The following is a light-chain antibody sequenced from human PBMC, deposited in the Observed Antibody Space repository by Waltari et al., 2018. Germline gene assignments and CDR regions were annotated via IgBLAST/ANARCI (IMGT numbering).Light chain of an antibody. V-gene: IGLV2-14*03. CDR3: SSYTSTNTII. Sequence: QSALAQSASVSGSPGQSITISCTGTGSAIGYYNCVSWYQQHPGKAPNLLIFDVSRWSSGVSHRFSGSKSGNTASLTISGLQAEDEADYYCSSYTSTNTIIFGGGTKVTVL. J-gene: IGLJ2*01. CDR2: DVS. CDR1: GSAIGYYNC.